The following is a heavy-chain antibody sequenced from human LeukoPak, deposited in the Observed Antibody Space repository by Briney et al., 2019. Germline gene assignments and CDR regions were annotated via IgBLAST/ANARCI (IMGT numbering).Heavy chain of an antibody. CDR2: INPQSGAT. Sequence: ASVKVSCKASGYTFTGFYIHWVRQAPGQGLEWMAWINPQSGATNYAQKFQGRVTMTRDMSISTAYMDVTSLRPDDMAVYYCARGGDDSGLYFAYWGQGTLVTVSS. V-gene: IGHV1-2*02. CDR3: ARGGDDSGLYFAY. CDR1: GYTFTGFY. J-gene: IGHJ4*02. D-gene: IGHD3-22*01.